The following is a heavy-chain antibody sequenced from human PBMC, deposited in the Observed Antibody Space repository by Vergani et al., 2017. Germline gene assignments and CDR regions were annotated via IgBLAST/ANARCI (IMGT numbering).Heavy chain of an antibody. CDR2: IYFSGSS. J-gene: IGHJ4*02. CDR3: ARAWYSGGWDGWGFDY. CDR1: GGSISSYF. D-gene: IGHD6-19*01. Sequence: QVQLQESGPGLVKPSETLALTCTVSGGSISSYFWSWIRQPPGKGLEWIGYIYFSGSSNYNPSLKSRVTISVDTSKNQFSLKLSSVTAADTAVYYCARAWYSGGWDGWGFDYWGQGTLVTVSS. V-gene: IGHV4-59*01.